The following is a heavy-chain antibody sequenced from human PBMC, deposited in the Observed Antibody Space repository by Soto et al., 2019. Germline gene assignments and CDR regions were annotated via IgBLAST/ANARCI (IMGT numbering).Heavy chain of an antibody. J-gene: IGHJ3*02. Sequence: SETLSRTCTDSGASISSGGYYWSWIRQHAGKGLEWIGYIYYSGSTYYNPSLKSRVTISVDTSKNQFSLKLSSVTAADTAVYYCARYVITIFGVVINAFDIWGQGTMVTVSS. D-gene: IGHD3-3*01. CDR3: ARYVITIFGVVINAFDI. CDR2: IYYSGST. CDR1: GASISSGGYY. V-gene: IGHV4-31*03.